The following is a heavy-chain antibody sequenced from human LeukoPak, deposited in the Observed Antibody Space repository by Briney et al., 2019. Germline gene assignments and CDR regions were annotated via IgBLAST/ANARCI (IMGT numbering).Heavy chain of an antibody. Sequence: GGSLRLSCAASGFTFDDYAMHWVRQAPGKGLEWVSLISGDGGSTYYAGSVKGRFTISRDNSKNSLYLQMNSLRTEDTALYYCAKEPRLGDWIDYWGQGTLVTVSS. CDR3: AKEPRLGDWIDY. V-gene: IGHV3-43*02. J-gene: IGHJ4*02. D-gene: IGHD2-21*02. CDR1: GFTFDDYA. CDR2: ISGDGGST.